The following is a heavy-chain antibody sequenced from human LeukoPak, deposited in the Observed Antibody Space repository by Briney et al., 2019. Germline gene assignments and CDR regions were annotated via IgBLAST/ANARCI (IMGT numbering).Heavy chain of an antibody. CDR3: ARQGYCSGGSCYTWFDP. V-gene: IGHV5-51*01. CDR1: GYSINNYW. Sequence: GESLKISCKGSGYSINNYWIGWVRQMPGKGLEWMGIIYPADSDIRYSPSFQGQVTISADKSISTAYLQWSSLKASDTAMYYCARQGYCSGGSCYTWFDPWGQGTLVTVSS. CDR2: IYPADSDI. D-gene: IGHD2-15*01. J-gene: IGHJ5*02.